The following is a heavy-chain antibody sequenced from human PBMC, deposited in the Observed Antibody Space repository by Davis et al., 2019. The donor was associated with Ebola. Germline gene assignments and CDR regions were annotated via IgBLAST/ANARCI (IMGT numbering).Heavy chain of an antibody. CDR2: ISYDGSNK. Sequence: GGSLRLSCAASGFTFSNYGMHWVRQAPGKGLEWVAVISYDGSNKYYADSVKGRFTISRDNAKNSLYLQMNSLRAEDTALYYCAKASILRYFDYWGQGTLVTVSS. CDR3: AKASILRYFDY. V-gene: IGHV3-30*18. D-gene: IGHD2-2*01. CDR1: GFTFSNYG. J-gene: IGHJ4*02.